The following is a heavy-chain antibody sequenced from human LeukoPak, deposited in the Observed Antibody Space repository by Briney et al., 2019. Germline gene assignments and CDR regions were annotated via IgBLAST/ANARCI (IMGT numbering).Heavy chain of an antibody. CDR3: ARDPRSSPPDY. V-gene: IGHV1-8*01. Sequence: ASVAVSCTASGYTFTSYDINWVRQATGQGLEWMGWMNPNSGNTGYAQKFQGRVTMTRNTSISTAYMELSSLRSEDTAVYYCARDPRSSPPDYWGQGTLVTVSS. CDR2: MNPNSGNT. CDR1: GYTFTSYD. J-gene: IGHJ4*02. D-gene: IGHD2-2*01.